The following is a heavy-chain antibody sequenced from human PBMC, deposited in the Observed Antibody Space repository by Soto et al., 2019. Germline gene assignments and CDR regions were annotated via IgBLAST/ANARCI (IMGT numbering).Heavy chain of an antibody. CDR2: INAGNGNT. J-gene: IGHJ6*02. Sequence: QVQLVQSGAEVKKPGASVKVSCKASGYTFTSYAMHWVRQAPGQRLEGMGWINAGNGNTKYSQKFQGRVTITRDTSASTAYMELRSLRSEDTAVYYCARRHRHPSMLYQYGMDVWGQGTTLSVS. CDR1: GYTFTSYA. CDR3: ARRHRHPSMLYQYGMDV. V-gene: IGHV1-3*01. D-gene: IGHD2-21*01.